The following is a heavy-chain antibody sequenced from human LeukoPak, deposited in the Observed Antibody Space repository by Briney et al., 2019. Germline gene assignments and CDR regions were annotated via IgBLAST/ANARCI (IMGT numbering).Heavy chain of an antibody. J-gene: IGHJ4*02. CDR1: GYSFTSYW. CDR3: ARPGSGYSYGYPIDY. Sequence: GESLKISCKGSGYSFTSYWIGWVRLMPGKGLEWMGIIYPGDSDTRYSPSFQGQVTISADKSISTAYLQWSSLKASDTAMYYCARPGSGYSYGYPIDYWGQGTLVTVSS. V-gene: IGHV5-51*01. D-gene: IGHD5-18*01. CDR2: IYPGDSDT.